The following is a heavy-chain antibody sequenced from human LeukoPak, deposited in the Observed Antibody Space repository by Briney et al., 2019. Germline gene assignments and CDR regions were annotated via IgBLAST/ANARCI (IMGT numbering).Heavy chain of an antibody. Sequence: GGSLRLSCAASGFTFSSYAMHWVRQAPGKGLEWVAVISYDGSNKYYADSVKGRFTISRDNSKNTLYLQINSLRAEDTAVYYCGKNRYSGSLSPFDIWGQGTMVTVSS. CDR3: GKNRYSGSLSPFDI. D-gene: IGHD1-26*01. CDR2: ISYDGSNK. CDR1: GFTFSSYA. V-gene: IGHV3-30-3*01. J-gene: IGHJ3*02.